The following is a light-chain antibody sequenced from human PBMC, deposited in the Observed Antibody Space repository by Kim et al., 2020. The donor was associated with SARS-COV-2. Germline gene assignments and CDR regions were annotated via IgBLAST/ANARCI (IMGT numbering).Light chain of an antibody. CDR1: SSEVGGYKY. Sequence: QSGTIACTGTSSEVGGYKYVSWYQQHPGKAPKRMIYDVSKRPSGVPDRFSGSKSGNTASLTISGLQAEDEADYYCCSYAGSYTYVVFGGGTQLTVL. V-gene: IGLV2-11*01. J-gene: IGLJ2*01. CDR2: DVS. CDR3: CSYAGSYTYVV.